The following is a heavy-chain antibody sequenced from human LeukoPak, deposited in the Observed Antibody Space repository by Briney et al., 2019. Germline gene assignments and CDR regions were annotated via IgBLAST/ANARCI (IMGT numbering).Heavy chain of an antibody. V-gene: IGHV3-21*01. CDR3: ARRKEIGY. Sequence: PGGSLRLSCAASGFTFSNYRMNWVRQAPGKGLEWVSSISSSSSYIYYADSLKGRFTISRDNARNSLYLQMNSLRAEDTAVYYCARRKEIGYWGQGTLVTVSS. CDR2: ISSSSSYI. CDR1: GFTFSNYR. J-gene: IGHJ4*02.